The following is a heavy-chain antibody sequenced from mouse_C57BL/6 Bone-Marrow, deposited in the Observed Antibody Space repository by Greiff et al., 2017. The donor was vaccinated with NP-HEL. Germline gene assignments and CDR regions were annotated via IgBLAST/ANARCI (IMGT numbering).Heavy chain of an antibody. V-gene: IGHV5-16*01. CDR2: INYDGSST. CDR1: GFTFSDYY. Sequence: EVQLVESEGGLVQPGSSMKLSCTASGFTFSDYYMAWVRQVPEKGLEWVANINYDGSSTYYLDSLKSRFIISRDNAKNILYLQMSSLKSEDTATYYCARGYYVDYWGQGTTLTVSS. J-gene: IGHJ2*01. CDR3: ARGYYVDY. D-gene: IGHD2-1*01.